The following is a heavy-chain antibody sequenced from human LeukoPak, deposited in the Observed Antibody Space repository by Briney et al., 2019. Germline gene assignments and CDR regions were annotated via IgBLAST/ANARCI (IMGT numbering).Heavy chain of an antibody. D-gene: IGHD4-17*01. CDR2: IIPILGIA. V-gene: IGHV1-69*04. CDR1: GGTFSSYA. CDR3: ARELTVTNRRAADY. Sequence: SVKVSCKASGGTFSSYAISWVRQAPGQRLEWMGRIIPILGIANYAQKFQGRVTITADKSTSTAYMELSSLRSEDTAVYYCARELTVTNRRAADYWGQGTLVTVSS. J-gene: IGHJ4*02.